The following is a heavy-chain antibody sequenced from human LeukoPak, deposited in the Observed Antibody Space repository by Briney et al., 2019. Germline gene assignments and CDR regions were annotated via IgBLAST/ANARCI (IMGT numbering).Heavy chain of an antibody. D-gene: IGHD3-10*01. Sequence: ASVKVSYKASGYTFTSYDINWVRQATGQGLEWMGWMNPNSGNTGYAQKFQGRVTMTRNTSISTAYMELSSLRSEDTAVYYCARYYGSGSSNWFDPWGQGTLVTVSS. CDR1: GYTFTSYD. CDR3: ARYYGSGSSNWFDP. V-gene: IGHV1-8*01. CDR2: MNPNSGNT. J-gene: IGHJ5*02.